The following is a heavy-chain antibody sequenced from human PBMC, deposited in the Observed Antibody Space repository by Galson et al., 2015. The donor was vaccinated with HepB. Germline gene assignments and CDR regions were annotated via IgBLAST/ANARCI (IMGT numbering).Heavy chain of an antibody. CDR3: AKSSGIAAAGTKTWRMGFDY. D-gene: IGHD6-13*01. J-gene: IGHJ4*02. CDR1: GFTFSSYA. CDR2: ISGSGGST. Sequence: SLRLSCAASGFTFSSYAMSWVRQAPGKGLEWVSAISGSGGSTYYADSVKGRFTISRDDSKNTLYLQMNSLRAEDTAVYYCAKSSGIAAAGTKTWRMGFDYWGQGTLVTVSS. V-gene: IGHV3-23*01.